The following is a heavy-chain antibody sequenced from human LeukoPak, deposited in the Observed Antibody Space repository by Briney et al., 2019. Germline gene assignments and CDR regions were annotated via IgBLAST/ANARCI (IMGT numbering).Heavy chain of an antibody. CDR2: ISSDGSNK. V-gene: IGHV3-30*03. D-gene: IGHD6-13*01. CDR3: ARRGTAAAGTSYFDY. J-gene: IGHJ4*02. CDR1: GFTFSSYG. Sequence: GGSLRLSCAASGFTFSSYGMHWVRQAPAKGLEWVAVISSDGSNKYYADSVKGRFTISRDISKNTLYLQINSLTGEDTAVYFCARRGTAAAGTSYFDYWGQGTLVTVSS.